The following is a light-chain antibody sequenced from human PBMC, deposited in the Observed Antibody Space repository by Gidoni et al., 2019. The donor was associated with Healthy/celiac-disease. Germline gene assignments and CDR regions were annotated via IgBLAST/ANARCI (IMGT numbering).Light chain of an antibody. Sequence: EIVMTQSPATLSVSPGERATLSCRAGQSININLAWYQQKPGQAPRLLIYGASTRATGVPDRFSGSGSGTDFPLTISSLQSEDFAVYYCQQYNNWPPLYTFGQGTKLEIK. CDR2: GAS. V-gene: IGKV3-15*01. J-gene: IGKJ2*01. CDR3: QQYNNWPPLYT. CDR1: QSININ.